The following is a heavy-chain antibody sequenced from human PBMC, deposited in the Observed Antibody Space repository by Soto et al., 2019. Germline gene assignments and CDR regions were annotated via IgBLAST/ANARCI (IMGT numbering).Heavy chain of an antibody. CDR2: MFYSGLT. CDR1: GYSFSSSDYY. Sequence: PSETLSLTCSVSGYSFSSSDYYWAWIRQPPGKGLEWIGCMFYSGLTYYNPSLKSRVTLSVDTSKNHFSVRLNSVTAADTAVYYCAPLTVSLSGPYGIHVWGQGTTVT. J-gene: IGHJ6*02. D-gene: IGHD2-15*01. CDR3: APLTVSLSGPYGIHV. V-gene: IGHV4-39*01.